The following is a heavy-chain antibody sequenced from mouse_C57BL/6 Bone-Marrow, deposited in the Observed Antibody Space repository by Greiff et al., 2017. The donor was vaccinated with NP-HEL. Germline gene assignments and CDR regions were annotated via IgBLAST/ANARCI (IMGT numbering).Heavy chain of an antibody. D-gene: IGHD1-1*01. CDR3: ARREDYYGSSLYYFDY. V-gene: IGHV1-26*01. Sequence: VQLQQSGPELVKPGASVKISCKASGYTFTDYYMNWVKQSHGKSLEWIGDINPNNGGTSYNQKFKGKATLTVDKSSSTAYMELRSLTSEDSAVYYCARREDYYGSSLYYFDYWGQGTTLTVSS. CDR2: INPNNGGT. CDR1: GYTFTDYY. J-gene: IGHJ2*01.